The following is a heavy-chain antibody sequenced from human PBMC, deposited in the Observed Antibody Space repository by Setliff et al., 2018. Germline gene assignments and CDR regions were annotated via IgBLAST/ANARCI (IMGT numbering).Heavy chain of an antibody. CDR1: GATFRGVA. D-gene: IGHD3-3*01. J-gene: IGHJ4*02. CDR3: ATELRSPFWHFDL. V-gene: IGHV1-69*04. Sequence: SVKVSCKASGATFRGVAFSWVRRAPGHGLEWMGRFIPVLGKPNYAPRFQGRLTITVDTSTGTSYMDLRSLTSDDTAIYYCATELRSPFWHFDLWGQGALVTVSS. CDR2: FIPVLGKP.